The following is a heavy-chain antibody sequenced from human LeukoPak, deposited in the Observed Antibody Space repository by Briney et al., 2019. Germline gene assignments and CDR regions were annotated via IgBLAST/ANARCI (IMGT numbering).Heavy chain of an antibody. CDR3: ARDGVSAVAGAP. CDR2: INQGGSAT. J-gene: IGHJ5*02. Sequence: GGSLRLSCVASGFMFNDYWMSWVRQAPGKGPEWVANINQGGSATNFVDSVKGRFVISRDDAKKSLYLHMNSLRVEDTAVYYCARDGVSAVAGAPWGQGTLVIVSS. V-gene: IGHV3-7*04. D-gene: IGHD6-19*01. CDR1: GFMFNDYW.